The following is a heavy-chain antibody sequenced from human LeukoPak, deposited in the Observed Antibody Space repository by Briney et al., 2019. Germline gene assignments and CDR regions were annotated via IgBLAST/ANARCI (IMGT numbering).Heavy chain of an antibody. CDR3: ARAGMDGRGYYQGFDY. J-gene: IGHJ4*02. CDR1: GFIFNDYF. V-gene: IGHV3-11*04. D-gene: IGHD3-22*01. CDR2: ITNNGRKT. Sequence: GSLRLSCAASGFIFNDYFMGWIRQTPGKGLEWVSYITNNGRKTYYADSMKGRFTISRDNAKNSLYLQMNSLRAEDTALYYCARAGMDGRGYYQGFDYWGQGTLVTVSS.